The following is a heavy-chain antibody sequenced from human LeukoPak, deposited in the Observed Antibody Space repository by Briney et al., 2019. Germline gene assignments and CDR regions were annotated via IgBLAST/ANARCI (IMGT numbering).Heavy chain of an antibody. V-gene: IGHV1-46*01. CDR2: INPSGGST. Sequence: GASVKVSCKASGYTFTSYYMHWVRQAPGQGLEWMGIINPSGGSTSYAQKFQGRVTMTRDMSTSTVYMELSSLRSEDTAVYYCARERGRYSSLPLGLVRNWFDPWGQGTLVTVSS. CDR3: ARERGRYSSLPLGLVRNWFDP. CDR1: GYTFTSYY. J-gene: IGHJ5*02. D-gene: IGHD5-18*01.